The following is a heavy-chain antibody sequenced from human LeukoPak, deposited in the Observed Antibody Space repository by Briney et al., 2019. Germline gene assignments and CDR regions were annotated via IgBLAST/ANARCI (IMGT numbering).Heavy chain of an antibody. CDR2: ISNDGSRK. Sequence: GGSLRLSCAPSGFTFSRHGMHWVRQAPGKGLEWVAIISNDGSRKYYAHSVEGRFTISRDNSKNTLYLQMDSLRAEDTAVYYCARDRAWNYFGYWGQGTLVTVSS. CDR3: ARDRAWNYFGY. D-gene: IGHD3-3*01. CDR1: GFTFSRHG. V-gene: IGHV3-30*03. J-gene: IGHJ4*02.